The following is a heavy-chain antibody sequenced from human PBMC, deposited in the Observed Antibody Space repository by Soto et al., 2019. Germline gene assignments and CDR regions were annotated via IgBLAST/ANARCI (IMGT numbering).Heavy chain of an antibody. CDR2: ISGSGGST. D-gene: IGHD3-22*01. V-gene: IGHV3-23*01. CDR1: GFTFSSYA. CDR3: AKVMGDSSGLGEYYFDY. Sequence: GSLRLSCAASGFTFSSYAMSWVRQAPGKGLEWVSAISGSGGSTYYADSVKGRFTISRDNSKNTLYLQMNSLRAEDTAVYYCAKVMGDSSGLGEYYFDYWGQGTLVTVSS. J-gene: IGHJ4*02.